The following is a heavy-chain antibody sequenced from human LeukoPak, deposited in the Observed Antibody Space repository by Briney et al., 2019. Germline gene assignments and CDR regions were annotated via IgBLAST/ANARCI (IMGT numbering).Heavy chain of an antibody. CDR1: GGSFSGYY. J-gene: IGHJ4*02. CDR2: INHSGST. D-gene: IGHD2-15*01. Sequence: PSETLSLTCAVYGGSFSGYYWSWIRQPPGKGLEWIGEINHSGSTNYNPSLKSRVTISVDTSKNQFSLKLSSVTAADTAVYYCERGGRAVVVAATRFPFDYWGQGTLVTVSS. CDR3: ERGGRAVVVAATRFPFDY. V-gene: IGHV4-34*01.